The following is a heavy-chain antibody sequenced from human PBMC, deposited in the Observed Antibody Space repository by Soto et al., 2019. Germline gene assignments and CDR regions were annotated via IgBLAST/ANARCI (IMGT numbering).Heavy chain of an antibody. Sequence: QVQLAQSGAEVKKPGASVKVSCKASGYTFSTYGISWVRQAPGQGLEWVGWISVHNGYTKYATELQGRVTVTTDPTTSTAYMELRSLRSDDSAGYYCARLEHNFGPHDYWGQGPLVTVTS. J-gene: IGHJ4*02. CDR3: ARLEHNFGPHDY. V-gene: IGHV1-18*01. CDR2: ISVHNGYT. D-gene: IGHD1-1*01. CDR1: GYTFSTYG.